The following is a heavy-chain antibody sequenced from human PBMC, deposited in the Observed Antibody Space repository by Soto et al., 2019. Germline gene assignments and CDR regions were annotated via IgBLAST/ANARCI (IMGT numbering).Heavy chain of an antibody. CDR2: INHSGST. CDR3: ARGRELLKQQLTRYYYYYYGMDV. Sequence: LSCGVYGGTISGYDWSWISQHQGKGLEWIGEINHSGSTNYNPSLKSRVTISVDTPKNQFSLKLSSVTAADTAVYYCARGRELLKQQLTRYYYYYYGMDVWGQGTTVTVSS. J-gene: IGHJ6*02. CDR1: GGTISGYD. V-gene: IGHV4-34*01. D-gene: IGHD6-13*01.